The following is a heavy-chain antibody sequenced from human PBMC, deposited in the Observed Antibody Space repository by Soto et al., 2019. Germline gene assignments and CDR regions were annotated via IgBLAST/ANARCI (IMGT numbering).Heavy chain of an antibody. D-gene: IGHD6-6*01. CDR3: ARDRMGSSPPRA. V-gene: IGHV4-61*01. Sequence: QVQLQDSGPGLVKPSETLSLTCTVSGGSVSSGYYWNWIRQPPGKGLEWIGYIYYSGTTNYNPSLKSRITISVDTSKNQFSLKLRSVTAADTAVYYCARDRMGSSPPRAWGQGTLVTVSS. J-gene: IGHJ5*02. CDR1: GGSVSSGYY. CDR2: IYYSGTT.